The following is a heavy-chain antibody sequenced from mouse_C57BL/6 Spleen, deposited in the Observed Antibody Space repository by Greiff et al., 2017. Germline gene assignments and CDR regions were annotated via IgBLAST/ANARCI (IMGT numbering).Heavy chain of an antibody. V-gene: IGHV1-62-2*01. D-gene: IGHD2-4*01. J-gene: IGHJ3*01. CDR2: FYPGRGSI. CDR3: ARHDVGYDYDGAWFAY. CDR1: GYTFTEYT. Sequence: VQLQQSGAELVKPGASVKLSCKASGYTFTEYTIHWVKQRSGQGLEWIGWFYPGRGSIKYNEKFKDKATLTADKSSSTVYMELSRLTSEDSAVYFCARHDVGYDYDGAWFAYWGQGTLVTVSA.